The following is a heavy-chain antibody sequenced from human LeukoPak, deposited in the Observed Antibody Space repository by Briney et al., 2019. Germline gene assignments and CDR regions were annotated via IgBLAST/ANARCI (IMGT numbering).Heavy chain of an antibody. CDR1: GYSFTNYY. V-gene: IGHV1-46*01. CDR3: ARDQDSIGYGENLY. CDR2: INPSGGGT. Sequence: ASVKVSCKASGYSFTNYYIHWVRQAPGQGLEWMGRINPSGGGTSYAQKFQGRVTMTRGMSTSTVYMELSSLRSEDTAVYYCARDQDSIGYGENLYWGQGILVTVSS. J-gene: IGHJ4*02. D-gene: IGHD5-18*01.